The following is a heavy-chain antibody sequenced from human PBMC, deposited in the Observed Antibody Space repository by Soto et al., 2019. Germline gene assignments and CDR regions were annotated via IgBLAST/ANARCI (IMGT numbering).Heavy chain of an antibody. D-gene: IGHD3-22*01. CDR1: GGSFSGYY. J-gene: IGHJ5*02. CDR3: GRRRGPYYYDSSGLNWFDP. CDR2: INHSGST. V-gene: IGHV4-34*01. Sequence: QVQLQQWGAGLLKPSETLSLTCAVYGGSFSGYYWSWIRQPPGKGLEWIGEINHSGSTTYNPSLMSRVTISVDTSKNQFSLKLSSVTAEDKAVYYCGRRRGPYYYDSSGLNWFDPWGQGTLVTVSS.